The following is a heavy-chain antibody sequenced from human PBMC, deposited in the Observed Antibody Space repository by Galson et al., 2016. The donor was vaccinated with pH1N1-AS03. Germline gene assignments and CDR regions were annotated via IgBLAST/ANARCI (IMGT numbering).Heavy chain of an antibody. CDR2: ISAYNGNT. D-gene: IGHD2-2*01. CDR1: GYTFTSYG. Sequence: SVKVSCKASGYTFTSYGIGWVRQAPGQGLEWMGWISAYNGNTNYAQKLQGRVTMTTDTSTSTAYMELRSLRSDDTAVYYCARVQYQLLPSDYWGQGTLVTVSS. CDR3: ARVQYQLLPSDY. J-gene: IGHJ4*02. V-gene: IGHV1-18*01.